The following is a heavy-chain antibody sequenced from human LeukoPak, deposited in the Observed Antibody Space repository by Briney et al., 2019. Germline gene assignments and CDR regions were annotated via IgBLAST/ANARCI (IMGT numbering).Heavy chain of an antibody. CDR2: ISGSGTTR. CDR3: AKTAEAAAYYFDS. D-gene: IGHD6-13*01. V-gene: IGHV3-23*01. J-gene: IGHJ4*02. CDR1: GFTFSSYA. Sequence: GGSLRLSCAASGFTFSSYAMRWVRQAPGKGLEWVSAISGSGTTRYYADSVKGRFTISRDNSKSTLYLQMNNLRAEDTAVYYCAKTAEAAAYYFDSWGQGTLVTASS.